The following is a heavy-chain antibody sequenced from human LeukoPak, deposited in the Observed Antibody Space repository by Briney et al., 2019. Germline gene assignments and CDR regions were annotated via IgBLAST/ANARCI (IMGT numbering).Heavy chain of an antibody. CDR1: GFTFSSYA. CDR3: ARDKTIAVAGIDY. CDR2: ISYDGSNK. V-gene: IGHV3-30-3*01. D-gene: IGHD6-19*01. J-gene: IGHJ4*02. Sequence: GGSLRLSCAASGFTFSSYAMHWVRQAPGKGLEWVAVISYDGSNKYYADSVKGRFTISRDNSKNTLYLQMNSLRAEDTAVYYCARDKTIAVAGIDYWGQGTLVTVSS.